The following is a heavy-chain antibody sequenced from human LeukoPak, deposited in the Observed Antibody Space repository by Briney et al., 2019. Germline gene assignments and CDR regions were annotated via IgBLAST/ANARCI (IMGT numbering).Heavy chain of an antibody. CDR3: AREYCGGDCYSRGGNWFDP. V-gene: IGHV1-18*01. CDR2: ISAYNGNT. D-gene: IGHD2-21*02. J-gene: IGHJ5*02. CDR1: GYTFTSYG. Sequence: GASVKVSCKASGYTFTSYGISWVRQAPGQGLEWMGWISAYNGNTNYAQKLQGRVTMTTDTSTSTAYMELRSLRSDDTAVYYCAREYCGGDCYSRGGNWFDPWGQGTLVTVSS.